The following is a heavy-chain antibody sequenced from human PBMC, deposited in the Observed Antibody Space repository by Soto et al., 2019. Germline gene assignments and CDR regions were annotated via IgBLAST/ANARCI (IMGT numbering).Heavy chain of an antibody. J-gene: IGHJ6*02. CDR2: ISYSGST. CDR3: AREVNTYYGMDV. V-gene: IGHV4-30-4*01. CDR1: GASISSDDYY. Sequence: QVQLQESGPGLVKPSQTLSLTCSISGASISSDDYYWSWFRQPPGKGLEWIGYISYSGSTYYNPSLQSRITISVDTSKTQFSLILSSVTAADTAVFYCAREVNTYYGMDVWGQGTTVTVSS.